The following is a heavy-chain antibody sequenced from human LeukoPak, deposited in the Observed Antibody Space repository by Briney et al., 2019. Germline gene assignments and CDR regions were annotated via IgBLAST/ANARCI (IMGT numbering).Heavy chain of an antibody. CDR2: ISSSGSTI. CDR1: GFTFSSYE. CDR3: ARVSRIAAAEPFDY. D-gene: IGHD6-13*01. J-gene: IGHJ4*02. Sequence: QPGGSLRLSCAASGFTFSSYEMNWVRQAPGKGLEWVSYISSSGSTIYYADSVKGRFTISRDNAKNSLYLQMNSLRAEDTAVYCCARVSRIAAAEPFDYWGQGTLVTVSS. V-gene: IGHV3-48*03.